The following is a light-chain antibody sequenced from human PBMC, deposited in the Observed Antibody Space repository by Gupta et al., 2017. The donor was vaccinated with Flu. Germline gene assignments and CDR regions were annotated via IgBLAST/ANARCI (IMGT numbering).Light chain of an antibody. CDR2: WAS. Sequence: DIVMTQSPDSLAVSLGLRATLNCKSSPSVLYSSNNKNYIAWYQQKPGQPPKLLIYWASTRESGVPDRFSGSGSGTDFTLTISSLQAEDVAVYYCQQYYSTPPPTFGGGTKVEIK. CDR3: QQYYSTPPPT. J-gene: IGKJ4*01. CDR1: PSVLYSSNNKNY. V-gene: IGKV4-1*01.